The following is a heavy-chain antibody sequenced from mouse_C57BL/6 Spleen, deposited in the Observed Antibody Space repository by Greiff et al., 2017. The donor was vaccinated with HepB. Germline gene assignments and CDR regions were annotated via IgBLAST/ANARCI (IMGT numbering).Heavy chain of an antibody. J-gene: IGHJ4*01. CDR1: GYTFTSYW. CDR2: INPSNGGT. V-gene: IGHV1-53*01. CDR3: AREGYYDYDRGYAMDY. Sequence: QVQLKQPGTELVKPGASVKLSCKASGYTFTSYWMHWVKQRPGQGLEWIGNINPSNGGTNYNEKFKSKATLTVDKSSSTAYMQLSSLTSEDSAVYYCAREGYYDYDRGYAMDYWGQGTSVTGSS. D-gene: IGHD2-4*01.